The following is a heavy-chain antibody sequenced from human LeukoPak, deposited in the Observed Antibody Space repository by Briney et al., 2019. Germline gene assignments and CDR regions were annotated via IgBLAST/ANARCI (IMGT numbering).Heavy chain of an antibody. V-gene: IGHV5-51*01. Sequence: GESLKISCKGHGYSFTNYWIGWVRQVPGKGLEWMGIIYPGDSDTRYSPSFQGQVTISADKSITTAYLQWSSLRASDTAMYYCSRLDSGSYSGYDYWGQGTLVTVSS. D-gene: IGHD1-26*01. J-gene: IGHJ4*02. CDR1: GYSFTNYW. CDR2: IYPGDSDT. CDR3: SRLDSGSYSGYDY.